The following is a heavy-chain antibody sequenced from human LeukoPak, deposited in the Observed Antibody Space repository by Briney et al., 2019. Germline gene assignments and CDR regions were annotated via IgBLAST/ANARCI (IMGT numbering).Heavy chain of an antibody. J-gene: IGHJ4*02. CDR3: ARESIGGYGFDY. V-gene: IGHV1-18*01. CDR2: ISAQNGNT. Sequence: ASVKVSCKASGGTFSSYAISWVRQAPGQGLEWMGWISAQNGNTNYMQQFLGRVTMTRDTSASTVYMELRSLKSDDTAVYYCARESIGGYGFDYWGQGTPVTVAS. CDR1: GGTFSSYA. D-gene: IGHD6-25*01.